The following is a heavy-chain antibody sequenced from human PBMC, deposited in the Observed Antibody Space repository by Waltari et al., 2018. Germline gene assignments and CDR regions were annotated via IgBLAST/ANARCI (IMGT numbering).Heavy chain of an antibody. CDR1: GGSISSYY. D-gene: IGHD2-2*01. CDR3: ARVGYCSSTSCPDGSWFDP. CDR2: SYYSGRT. J-gene: IGHJ5*02. V-gene: IGHV4-59*01. Sequence: QVQLQESGPGLVKPSETLSLTCTVSGGSISSYYWSWIRQPPGKGLEWIGYSYYSGRTNYNPSLKIRVTISVDTSKNQFSLKLSSVTAADTAVYYCARVGYCSSTSCPDGSWFDPWGQGTLVTVSS.